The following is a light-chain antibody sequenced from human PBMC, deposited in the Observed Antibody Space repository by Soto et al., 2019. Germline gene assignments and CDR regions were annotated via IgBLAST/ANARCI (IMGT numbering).Light chain of an antibody. Sequence: EIVLTQSPGTLSLSPGERAALSCRASQWVSSNYLAWYQQKPGQAPRLLIYGTSIRATGIPDRFSGSGSGTDFTLTISRLEPEDFAVYYCQQYDNSIYTFGQGTKVEIK. V-gene: IGKV3-20*01. CDR2: GTS. CDR3: QQYDNSIYT. CDR1: QWVSSNY. J-gene: IGKJ2*01.